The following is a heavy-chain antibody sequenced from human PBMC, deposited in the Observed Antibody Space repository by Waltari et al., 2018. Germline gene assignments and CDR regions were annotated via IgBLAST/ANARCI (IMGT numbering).Heavy chain of an antibody. CDR2: IYTSGST. J-gene: IGHJ6*03. CDR3: ARVTAYDFWSGAGYYYYYMDV. D-gene: IGHD3-3*01. V-gene: IGHV4-4*07. CDR1: GGSISSYY. Sequence: QVQLQESGPGLVKPSATLSLTCTVSGGSISSYYWSWIRQPAGKGLEWLGRIYTSGSTNYNPSLKSRVTMSVDTSKNQFSLKLSSVTAADTAVYYCARVTAYDFWSGAGYYYYYMDVWGKGTTVTISS.